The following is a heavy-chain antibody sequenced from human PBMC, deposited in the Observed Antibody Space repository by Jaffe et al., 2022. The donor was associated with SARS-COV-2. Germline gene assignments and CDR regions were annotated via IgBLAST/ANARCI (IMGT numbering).Heavy chain of an antibody. CDR3: ASGRPLDY. D-gene: IGHD6-6*01. J-gene: IGHJ4*02. CDR2: VYGGGTT. V-gene: IGHV3-53*02. Sequence: EVQLVETGGGLIQPGGSLTLSCAASGFDVNTNYMSWVRQVPGKGLEWVSLVYGGGTTYYAGSVKGRFTVSRDDSKNTVYLQMNSLRVEDTALYYCASGRPLDYWGQGTLVTVSS. CDR1: GFDVNTNY.